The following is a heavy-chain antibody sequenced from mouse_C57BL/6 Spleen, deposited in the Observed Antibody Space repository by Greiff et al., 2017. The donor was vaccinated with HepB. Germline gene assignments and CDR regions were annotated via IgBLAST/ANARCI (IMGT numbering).Heavy chain of an antibody. Sequence: QVQLKQPGAELVKPGASVKLSCKASGYTFTSYWMHWVKQRPGQGLEWIGMIHPNSGSTNYNEKFKSKATLTVDKSSSTAYMQLSSLTSEDSAVYFCARDESNPYAMDYWGQGTSVTVSS. CDR1: GYTFTSYW. CDR3: ARDESNPYAMDY. CDR2: IHPNSGST. D-gene: IGHD2-5*01. V-gene: IGHV1-64*01. J-gene: IGHJ4*01.